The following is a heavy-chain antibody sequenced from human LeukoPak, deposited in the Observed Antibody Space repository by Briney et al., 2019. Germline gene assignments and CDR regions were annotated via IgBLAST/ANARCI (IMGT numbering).Heavy chain of an antibody. Sequence: ASVKVSFKASGYIFTVYYMHWVRQAPGQGLEWMGWINPNSGGRKYAQRFQGRVTMTRDTSISTAYMDLSRLRFDDTAVYYCARTLTPTVTNGMDVWGQGTTVTVSS. J-gene: IGHJ6*02. CDR3: ARTLTPTVTNGMDV. CDR2: INPNSGGR. V-gene: IGHV1-2*02. CDR1: GYIFTVYY. D-gene: IGHD4-17*01.